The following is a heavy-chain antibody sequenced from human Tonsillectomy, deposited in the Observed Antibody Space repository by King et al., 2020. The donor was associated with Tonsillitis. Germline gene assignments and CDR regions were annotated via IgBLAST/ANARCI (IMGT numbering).Heavy chain of an antibody. J-gene: IGHJ4*02. CDR2: INPSSGNT. D-gene: IGHD3-3*01. Sequence: VQLVQSGAEVKRPGASVKVSCKASGYTFTNHDISWVRQAPGQGLEWMGWINPSSGNTAYAQKFQGRVTMTRNPSTNTTYMELNSLRSDDTAVYFCARSFTSDFWSGSNFWGQGTLVTVS. CDR3: ARSFTSDFWSGSNF. V-gene: IGHV1-8*01. CDR1: GYTFTNHD.